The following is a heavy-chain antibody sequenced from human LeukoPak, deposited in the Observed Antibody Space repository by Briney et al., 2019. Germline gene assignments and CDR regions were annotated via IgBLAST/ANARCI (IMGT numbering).Heavy chain of an antibody. V-gene: IGHV4-4*02. CDR1: GGSISSSNW. J-gene: IGHJ5*02. CDR3: ARSGYSSSWYSSWFDP. Sequence: SGTLSLTCAVSGGSISSSNWWSWVRQPPGKGLEWIGEIYHSGSTNYNPSLKSRVTISVDKSMNQFALKLSSVTAADTAVYYCARSGYSSSWYSSWFDPWGQGTLVTVSS. D-gene: IGHD6-13*01. CDR2: IYHSGST.